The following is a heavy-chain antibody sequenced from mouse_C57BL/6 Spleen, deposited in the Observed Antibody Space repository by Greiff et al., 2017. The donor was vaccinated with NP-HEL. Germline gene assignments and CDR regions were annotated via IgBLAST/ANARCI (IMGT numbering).Heavy chain of an antibody. CDR1: GYSITSGYY. CDR3: ARNWEDYAMDY. Sequence: EVKLVESGPGLVKPSQSLSLTCSVTGYSITSGYYWNWIRQFPGNKLEWMGYISYDGSNNYNPSLKNRISITRDTSKNQFFLKLNSVTTEDTATYYCARNWEDYAMDYWGQGTSVTVSS. J-gene: IGHJ4*01. CDR2: ISYDGSN. D-gene: IGHD4-1*01. V-gene: IGHV3-6*01.